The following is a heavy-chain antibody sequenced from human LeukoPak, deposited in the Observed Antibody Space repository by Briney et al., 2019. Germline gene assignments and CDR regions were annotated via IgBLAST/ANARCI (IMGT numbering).Heavy chain of an antibody. V-gene: IGHV4-4*07. CDR3: ARDGDYDILTGYLHAFDI. CDR2: IYTSGST. J-gene: IGHJ3*02. D-gene: IGHD3-9*01. Sequence: PSETLSLTCTVSGGSISSYYWSWIRQPAGKGLEWIGRIYTSGSTNYNPSLKSRVTMSVDTSKNQFSLKLSPVTAADTAVYYCARDGDYDILTGYLHAFDIWGQGTMVTVSS. CDR1: GGSISSYY.